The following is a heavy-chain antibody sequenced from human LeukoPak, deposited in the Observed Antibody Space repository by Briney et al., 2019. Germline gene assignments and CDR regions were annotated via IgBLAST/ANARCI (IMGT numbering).Heavy chain of an antibody. V-gene: IGHV4-59*01. Sequence: SETLSLTCTVSGGSISSYYWSWIRQPPGKGLEWIGYIYYSGSTNYNPSLKSRVTTSVDTSKNQFSLKLSSVTAADTAVYYCARAGDFWSGYYSYGMDVWGQGTTVTVSS. D-gene: IGHD3-3*01. CDR2: IYYSGST. J-gene: IGHJ6*02. CDR1: GGSISSYY. CDR3: ARAGDFWSGYYSYGMDV.